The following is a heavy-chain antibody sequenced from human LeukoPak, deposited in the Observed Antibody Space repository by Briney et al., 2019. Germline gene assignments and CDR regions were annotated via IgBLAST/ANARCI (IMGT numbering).Heavy chain of an antibody. CDR3: ARGSDHCSSTSCYTNWYFDL. CDR1: GGSISSGDYY. J-gene: IGHJ2*01. V-gene: IGHV4-30-4*08. D-gene: IGHD2-2*02. CDR2: IYYSGST. Sequence: SETLXLTCTVSGGSISSGDYYWSWIRQPPGKGLEWIGYIYYSGSTYYNPSLKSRVTITVKTAKNQFSLKLSSVTAADTAVYYCARGSDHCSSTSCYTNWYFDLWGRGTLVTVSS.